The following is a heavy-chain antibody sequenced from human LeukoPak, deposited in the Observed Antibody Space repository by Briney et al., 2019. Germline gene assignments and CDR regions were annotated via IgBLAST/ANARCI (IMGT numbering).Heavy chain of an antibody. V-gene: IGHV3-30*18. CDR2: ISYDGSNK. J-gene: IGHJ4*02. CDR3: AKDEALQYYYGSETSGIDY. D-gene: IGHD3-10*01. CDR1: GFTFSSFT. Sequence: KAGGSLRLSCAASGFTFSSFTMHWVRQAPGKGLEWVTVISYDGSNKYYADSVKGRFTISRDNSKNTLYLQTNSLRPEDTAVYYCAKDEALQYYYGSETSGIDYWGQGTLVTVSS.